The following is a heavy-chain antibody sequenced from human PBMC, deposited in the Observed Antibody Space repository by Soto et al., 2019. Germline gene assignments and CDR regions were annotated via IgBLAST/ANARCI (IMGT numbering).Heavy chain of an antibody. Sequence: EVQLVESGGGLVQPGGSLRLSCAASGFTFSSYSMNWVRQAPGKGLEWVSYISSSSSTIYYADSVKGRFTISRDNAKNSLYLQMNSLRDEDTAVYYCAREHSSSGLNWFAPWGQGTLVTVSS. D-gene: IGHD6-6*01. CDR1: GFTFSSYS. CDR2: ISSSSSTI. V-gene: IGHV3-48*02. CDR3: AREHSSSGLNWFAP. J-gene: IGHJ5*02.